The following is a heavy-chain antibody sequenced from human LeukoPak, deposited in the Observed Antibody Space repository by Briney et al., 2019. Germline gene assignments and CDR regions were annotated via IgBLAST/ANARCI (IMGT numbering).Heavy chain of an antibody. CDR1: GFTFSLYS. CDR3: ARGDGRGSYKDYYFDY. J-gene: IGHJ4*02. V-gene: IGHV3-21*01. CDR2: ISSSSSYI. Sequence: GGSLRLSCAASGFTFSLYSMNWVRQAPGKGLEWVSCISSSSSYIYYADSVKGRFTISRDNAKNSLYLQVSSLRAEDTAVYYWARGDGRGSYKDYYFDYWGQGILVTVSS. D-gene: IGHD1-26*01.